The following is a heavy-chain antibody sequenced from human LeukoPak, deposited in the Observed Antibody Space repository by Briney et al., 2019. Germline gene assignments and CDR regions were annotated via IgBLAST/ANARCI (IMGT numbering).Heavy chain of an antibody. D-gene: IGHD4-17*01. Sequence: SETLSLTCTVSGGSINRDNYWWGWFRQPPGKGLEWIGSFHYSGITPYNPSLKSRLTMPLDTSNNQFSLRLNSVTAADTAIYYCARLPPTDYEIDYWGQGTLVTVSS. V-gene: IGHV4-39*01. CDR1: GGSINRDNYW. CDR3: ARLPPTDYEIDY. CDR2: FHYSGIT. J-gene: IGHJ4*02.